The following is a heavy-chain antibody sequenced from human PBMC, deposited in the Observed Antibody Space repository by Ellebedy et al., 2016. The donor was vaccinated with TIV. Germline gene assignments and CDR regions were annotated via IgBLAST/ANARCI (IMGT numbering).Heavy chain of an antibody. CDR1: GASITRTNYF. CDR2: MSGDLYRHDNP. V-gene: IGHV4-39*01. J-gene: IGHJ4*02. Sequence: SETLSLTXTVSGASITRTNYFWAWIRQSPGKGLEWIGTMSGDLYRHDNPYKNPSLESRLYMSLDASMNQFSLRLNSVTAADTAVYFCARHRLEFFYDSGGYYLGASEGPDQWGQGILVTVSS. D-gene: IGHD3-22*01. CDR3: ARHRLEFFYDSGGYYLGASEGPDQ.